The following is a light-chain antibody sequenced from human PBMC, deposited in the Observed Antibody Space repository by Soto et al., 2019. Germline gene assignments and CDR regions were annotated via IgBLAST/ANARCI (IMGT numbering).Light chain of an antibody. CDR2: VVS. V-gene: IGLV2-14*03. CDR1: SSDVGAYDY. J-gene: IGLJ1*01. CDR3: SSYTSSSTRV. Sequence: QSALTQPASVSGSPGQSITISCTGTSSDVGAYDYVSWYQQHPDKAPKLMIYVVSHRPSGVSNRFYGSKSVNTATLTISGLQAEDEADYYCSSYTSSSTRVFGTGTKVTVL.